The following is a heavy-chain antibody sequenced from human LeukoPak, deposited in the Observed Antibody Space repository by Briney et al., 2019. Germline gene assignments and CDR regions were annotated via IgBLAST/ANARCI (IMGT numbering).Heavy chain of an antibody. CDR1: ANSISTYY. CDR2: IYYSGST. D-gene: IGHD3-16*02. CDR3: ARDENGYVWGSFRA. J-gene: IGHJ5*02. V-gene: IGHV4-59*01. Sequence: SETLSLTSSVSANSISTYYWSWLRQPPGQGLKWIGYIYYSGSTNYNPSVKSRVTISVDTSKNHFSLKLSSVTAADTAVYYCARDENGYVWGSFRAWGQGTLVTVSS.